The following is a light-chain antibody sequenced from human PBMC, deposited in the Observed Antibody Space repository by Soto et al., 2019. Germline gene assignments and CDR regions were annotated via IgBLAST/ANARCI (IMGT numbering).Light chain of an antibody. J-gene: IGKJ1*01. V-gene: IGKV1-5*03. CDR1: QSISGW. CDR3: QQYSSYWT. CDR2: KAS. Sequence: DIQMTQSPSTLSASVGDRVTITCRACQSISGWLAWYQQKPGKAPKLLIYKASSLESGVPSRFSGSGFGTEFTLTISSLQPDDLATYYCQQYSSYWTFGQGTRVEIK.